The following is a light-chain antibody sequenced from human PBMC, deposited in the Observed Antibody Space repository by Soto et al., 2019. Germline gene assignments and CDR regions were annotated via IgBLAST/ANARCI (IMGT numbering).Light chain of an antibody. Sequence: QSVLTQPASVSGSPGQSITISCTGTSSDVGNYKYVSWYQQHPGKAPILMIYEVSNRPSGVSNRFSGSKSGNTASLTISGLQAEDETDYYCFSYTSSGTYVFGTGSKVTGL. V-gene: IGLV2-14*01. CDR1: SSDVGNYKY. J-gene: IGLJ1*01. CDR3: FSYTSSGTYV. CDR2: EVS.